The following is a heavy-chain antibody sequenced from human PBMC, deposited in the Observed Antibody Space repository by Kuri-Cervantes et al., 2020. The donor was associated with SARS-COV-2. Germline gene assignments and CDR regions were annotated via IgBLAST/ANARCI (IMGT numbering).Heavy chain of an antibody. CDR2: IKSKIDGGTT. J-gene: IGHJ5*02. V-gene: IGHV3-15*01. Sequence: GESLKISCAASGFTFSGSAMHWVRQASGKGLEWVGRIKSKIDGGTTDYAAPVKGRFTISRDDSKNTLYLQMNSLKAEDTAVYYCTTDPIVVVPGAIVAWGQGTLVTVSS. D-gene: IGHD2-2*02. CDR1: GFTFSGSA. CDR3: TTDPIVVVPGAIVA.